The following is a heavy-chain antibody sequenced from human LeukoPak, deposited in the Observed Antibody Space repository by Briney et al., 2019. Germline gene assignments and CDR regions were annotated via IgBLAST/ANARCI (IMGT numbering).Heavy chain of an antibody. CDR3: ATMALQPYFDY. CDR1: GFTVSNNF. V-gene: IGHV3-48*01. J-gene: IGHJ4*02. CDR2: ISSSSNTI. D-gene: IGHD4-11*01. Sequence: GGSLRLSCAASGFTVSNNFMSWVRQAPGKGLEWVSYISSSSNTIFYVDSVKGRFTISRDNAKNSLYLHMNSLRAEDTAVYYCATMALQPYFDYWGQGTLVTVSS.